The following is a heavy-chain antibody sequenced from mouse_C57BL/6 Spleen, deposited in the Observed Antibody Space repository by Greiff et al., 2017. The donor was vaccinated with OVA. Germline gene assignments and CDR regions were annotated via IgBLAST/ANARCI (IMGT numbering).Heavy chain of an antibody. V-gene: IGHV1-49*01. CDR3: ARGGHYGNYVDAMDY. J-gene: IGHJ4*01. Sequence: LQQSGAELVRPGSSVKLSCKDSYFAFMASAMHWVKQRPGHGLEWIGSFTMYSDATEYSENFKGKATLTANTSSSTAYMELSSLTSEDSAVYYGARGGHYGNYVDAMDYWGQGTSVTVSS. CDR1: YFAFMASA. D-gene: IGHD2-1*01. CDR2: FTMYSDAT.